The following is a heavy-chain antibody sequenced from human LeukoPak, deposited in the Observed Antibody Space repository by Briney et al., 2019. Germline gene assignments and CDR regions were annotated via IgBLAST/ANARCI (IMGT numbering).Heavy chain of an antibody. V-gene: IGHV3-13*01. J-gene: IGHJ4*02. CDR1: GFTFSSYD. CDR3: ARVGYNYVYDY. D-gene: IGHD5-18*01. CDR2: IGTTGDT. Sequence: PGGSLRLSCAASGFTFSSYDMHWVRHATGKGLEFVSGIGTTGDTYYQASVKGRFIISRENTNNSMYLKMNSLRAGDRAVYYCARVGYNYVYDYWGQGTLVSVSS.